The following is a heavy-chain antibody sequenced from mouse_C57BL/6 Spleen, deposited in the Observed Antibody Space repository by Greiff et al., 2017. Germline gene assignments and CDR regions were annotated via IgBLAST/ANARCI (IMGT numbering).Heavy chain of an antibody. CDR1: GYAFTNYL. D-gene: IGHD2-3*01. J-gene: IGHJ4*01. V-gene: IGHV1-54*01. Sequence: QVHVKQSGAELVRPGTSVKVSCKASGYAFTNYLIEWVKQRPGQGLEWIGVINPGSGGTNYNEKFKGKATLTADKSSSTAYMQLSSLTSEDSAVYFCARYDGYYDAMDYWGQGTSVTVSS. CDR3: ARYDGYYDAMDY. CDR2: INPGSGGT.